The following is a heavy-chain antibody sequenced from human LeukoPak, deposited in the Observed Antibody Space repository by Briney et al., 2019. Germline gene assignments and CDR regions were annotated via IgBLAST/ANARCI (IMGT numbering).Heavy chain of an antibody. CDR2: INPSGSYT. CDR1: GLTFTSYY. J-gene: IGHJ5*02. D-gene: IGHD2-15*01. V-gene: IGHV1-46*01. CDR3: ARDSSGGSTWWFDP. Sequence: ASVKVSCKASGLTFTSYYMHWVRQAPGQGLEWMGIINPSGSYTSYAQKFQGRVSMTRDTSTSTVYMELSSLRPEDTAVYYCARDSSGGSTWWFDPWGQGTLVTVSS.